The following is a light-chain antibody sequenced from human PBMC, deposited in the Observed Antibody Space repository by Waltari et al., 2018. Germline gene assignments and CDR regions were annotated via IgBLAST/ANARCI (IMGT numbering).Light chain of an antibody. Sequence: QSALTQPASVSGSPGQSITISCTGPSSYVCGYNYVSWYQLHPGKVPKLIIYEVSNRPPGVSNRLSGSKSGNTASLTISGLQAEDEADYYCTSFTDTSTWVFGGGTKVTVL. CDR1: SSYVCGYNY. J-gene: IGLJ2*01. CDR2: EVS. CDR3: TSFTDTSTWV. V-gene: IGLV2-14*01.